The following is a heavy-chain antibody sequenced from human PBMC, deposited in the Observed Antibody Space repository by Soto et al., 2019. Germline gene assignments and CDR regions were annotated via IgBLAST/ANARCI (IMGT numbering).Heavy chain of an antibody. CDR3: AREVPGVTSFDY. CDR2: INAGVDGT. D-gene: IGHD3-10*01. J-gene: IGHJ4*02. Sequence: QVQLVQSGPEMMQPGASVKVSCKASGYASLSYAMHWVRQVHGQVYEWLGWINAGVDGTMYSERFQGRVRITRDTSANTVYMELNALTSEDTAVYYCAREVPGVTSFDYWGQGTQVIVSS. V-gene: IGHV1-3*01. CDR1: GYASLSYA.